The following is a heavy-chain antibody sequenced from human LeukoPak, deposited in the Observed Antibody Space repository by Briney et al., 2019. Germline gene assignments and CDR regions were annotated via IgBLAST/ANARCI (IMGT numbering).Heavy chain of an antibody. CDR2: IYHNGNT. Sequence: SETLSLTCTVSGGSISSGYYWGWIRQPPRKGLEWIGSIYHNGNTYYNPSLKSRVTISVDTSKNEFSLKLSSVTAADTAVYYCARRPSYYDILTGYYPFDYWGQGTLVTVSS. CDR1: GGSISSGYY. J-gene: IGHJ4*02. CDR3: ARRPSYYDILTGYYPFDY. V-gene: IGHV4-38-2*02. D-gene: IGHD3-9*01.